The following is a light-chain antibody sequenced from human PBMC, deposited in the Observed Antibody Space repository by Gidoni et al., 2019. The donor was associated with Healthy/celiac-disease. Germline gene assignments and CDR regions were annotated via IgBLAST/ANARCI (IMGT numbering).Light chain of an antibody. CDR2: GKN. CDR3: NSRDSSGNHLV. CDR1: SPRSYY. V-gene: IGLV3-19*01. J-gene: IGLJ2*01. Sequence: SSELPQDPAVSVALGQTVRITCQGDSPRSYYASWYQQKPGQAPVLVIYGKNNRPSGIPDRFSGSSSGNTASLTITGAQAEDEADYYCNSRDSSGNHLVFGGGTKLTAL.